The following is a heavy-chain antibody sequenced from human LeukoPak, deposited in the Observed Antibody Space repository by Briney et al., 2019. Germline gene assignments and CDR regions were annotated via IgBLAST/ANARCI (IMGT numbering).Heavy chain of an antibody. CDR1: GYFFTNYW. D-gene: IGHD6-19*01. V-gene: IGHV5-10-1*01. CDR2: IDPSDSFT. CDR3: ARRYSSGWYSNAEYFQH. Sequence: GGPLRISFKASGYFFTNYWISWVRQMPGKGLEWMGRIDPSDSFTNYSPSFQGHVTISTDKSISTAYLQWTSLRASDTAIYYCARRYSSGWYSNAEYFQHWGQGTLVTVSS. J-gene: IGHJ1*01.